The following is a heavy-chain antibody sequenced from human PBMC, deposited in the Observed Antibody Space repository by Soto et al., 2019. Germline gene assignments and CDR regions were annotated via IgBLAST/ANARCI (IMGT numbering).Heavy chain of an antibody. CDR2: IIPIFGTA. J-gene: IGHJ4*02. CDR3: ARDCSGGSCRYSADY. V-gene: IGHV1-69*12. Sequence: QVQLVQSGAEVKKPGSSVKVSCKASGGTFSSYAISWVRQAPGQGLEWMGGIIPIFGTANYAQKFQGRVTSTADESTSTAYMELSSLRSEDTAVYYCARDCSGGSCRYSADYWGQGTLVTVSS. CDR1: GGTFSSYA. D-gene: IGHD2-15*01.